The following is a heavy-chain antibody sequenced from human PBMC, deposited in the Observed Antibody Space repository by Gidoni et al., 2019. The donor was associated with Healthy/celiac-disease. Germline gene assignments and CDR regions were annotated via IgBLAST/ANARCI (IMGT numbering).Heavy chain of an antibody. V-gene: IGHV4-59*08. J-gene: IGHJ3*02. D-gene: IGHD6-19*01. Sequence: QVQLQESGPGLVKPSETLSLTCTVSGGSISSYYGSWIRQPPGKGLEGMGYIYYIGSTNYTPSLKSRVTISVDTSKNQFSLKLSSVTAADTAVYYCARRTTKGIAVAWGAFDIWGQGTMVTVSS. CDR1: GGSISSYY. CDR2: IYYIGST. CDR3: ARRTTKGIAVAWGAFDI.